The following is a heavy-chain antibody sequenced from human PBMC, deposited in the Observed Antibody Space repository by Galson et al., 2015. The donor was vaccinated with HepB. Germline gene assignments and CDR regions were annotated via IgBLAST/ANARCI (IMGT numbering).Heavy chain of an antibody. V-gene: IGHV1-69*13. J-gene: IGHJ5*02. Sequence: SVKVSCKASGGTVTNYAFSWVRQAPGQGLEWMGVIIPILGTANYAQRFQARVTITADGAKRAVYMDLTSLASDDTAVYYCASRTIGATISPLDLWGQGTLVTVSS. D-gene: IGHD5-12*01. CDR2: IIPILGTA. CDR1: GGTVTNYA. CDR3: ASRTIGATISPLDL.